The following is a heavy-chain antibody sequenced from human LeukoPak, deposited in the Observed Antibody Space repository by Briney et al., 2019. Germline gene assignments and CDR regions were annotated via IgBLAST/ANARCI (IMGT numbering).Heavy chain of an antibody. CDR2: IYYSGST. J-gene: IGHJ5*02. CDR1: GGSISSSSYY. CDR3: ARDSCSSTSCYTASWFDP. V-gene: IGHV4-39*07. Sequence: SETLSLTCTVSGGSISSSSYYWGWIRQPPGKGLEWIGSIYYSGSTYYNPSLKSRVTMSVDTSKNQFSLKLSSVTAADTAVYYCARDSCSSTSCYTASWFDPWGQGTLVTVSS. D-gene: IGHD2-2*02.